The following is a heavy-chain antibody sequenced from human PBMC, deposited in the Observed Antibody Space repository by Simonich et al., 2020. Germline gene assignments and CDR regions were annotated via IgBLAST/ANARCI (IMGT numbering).Heavy chain of an antibody. D-gene: IGHD6-6*01. CDR1: GFTFSSYA. Sequence: GGGVVQPGRSLRLSCAASGFTFSSYAMHWVRQAPGKGLEWVAVISYDGSNKYYADSVKGRFTISRDNSKNTLYLQMNSLRDEDTAVYYCARDLGSSYYFDYWGQGTLVTVSS. CDR3: ARDLGSSYYFDY. V-gene: IGHV3-30*07. J-gene: IGHJ4*02. CDR2: ISYDGSNK.